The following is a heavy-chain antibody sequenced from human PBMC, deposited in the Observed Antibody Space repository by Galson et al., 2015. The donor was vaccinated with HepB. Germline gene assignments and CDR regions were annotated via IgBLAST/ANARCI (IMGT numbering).Heavy chain of an antibody. CDR3: ARVGYCSGDNCFYFYYGMDI. D-gene: IGHD2-15*01. CDR2: INTISDYI. CDR1: GFSFSTYS. V-gene: IGHV3-21*01. J-gene: IGHJ6*02. Sequence: SLRLSCAASGFSFSTYSMSWVRQAPGKGLEWVSSINTISDYIYYADSVKGRFTISRDNPKNSLYLQMNSLRAEDTAIYYCARVGYCSGDNCFYFYYGMDIWGQGTTVTVSS.